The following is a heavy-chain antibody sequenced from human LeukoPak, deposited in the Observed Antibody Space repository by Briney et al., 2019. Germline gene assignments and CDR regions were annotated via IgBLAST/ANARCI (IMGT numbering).Heavy chain of an antibody. CDR1: KFTFSHYG. D-gene: IGHD6-19*01. CDR2: ISSDGSIK. J-gene: IGHJ5*02. CDR3: ARALAVAGTGGFDP. V-gene: IGHV3-30*03. Sequence: PGGSLRLSCTASKFTFSHYGMQWVRQAPGKGLEWVAVISSDGSIKVYADSVKGRFTLSRDNSINTVDLQMSSLRAEDTAVYYCARALAVAGTGGFDPWGQGTLVTVSS.